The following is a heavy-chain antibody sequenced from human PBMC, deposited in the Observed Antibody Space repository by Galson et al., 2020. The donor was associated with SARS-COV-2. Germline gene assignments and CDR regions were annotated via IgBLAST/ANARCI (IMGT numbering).Heavy chain of an antibody. V-gene: IGHV1-2*02. CDR3: ARGESPYYYDSSGYRDAFDI. Sequence: ASVKVSCKASGYTFTGYYMHWVRQAPGQGLEWMGWINPNSGGTNYAQKFQGRVTMTRDTSIYTAYMELSRLRSDDTAVYYCARGESPYYYDSSGYRDAFDIWGQGTMVTVSS. CDR2: INPNSGGT. CDR1: GYTFTGYY. J-gene: IGHJ3*02. D-gene: IGHD3-22*01.